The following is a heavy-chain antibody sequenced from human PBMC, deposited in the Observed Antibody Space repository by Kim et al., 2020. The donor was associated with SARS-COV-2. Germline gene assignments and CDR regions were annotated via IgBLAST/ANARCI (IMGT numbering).Heavy chain of an antibody. V-gene: IGHV3-7*01. J-gene: IGHJ1*01. CDR1: GFTFSNYW. CDR3: ASPRGVAASTA. D-gene: IGHD2-15*01. CDR2: IKEDGSTK. Sequence: GGSLRLSCAASGFTFSNYWMSWVRQAPGKGLEWVANIKEDGSTKYYVDSVKGRFTISRDNANNALYLLMNSLRAEDTAVYYCASPRGVAASTAWGQGTLVIVSS.